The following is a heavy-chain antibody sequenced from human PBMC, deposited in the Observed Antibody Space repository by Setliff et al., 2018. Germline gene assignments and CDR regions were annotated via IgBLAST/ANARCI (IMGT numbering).Heavy chain of an antibody. V-gene: IGHV3-33*06. Sequence: GGSLRLSCATSGFTFSTHAMHWARQAPGKGLDWVAMIWSDGNTTYYADSVKGRFTVSRDTSKNTRYLQMDSLRAEDTAAYYCAKNLRGVGFYMGVWGKGTTVTVSS. CDR3: AKNLRGVGFYMGV. CDR1: GFTFSTHA. J-gene: IGHJ6*03. D-gene: IGHD2-15*01. CDR2: IWSDGNTT.